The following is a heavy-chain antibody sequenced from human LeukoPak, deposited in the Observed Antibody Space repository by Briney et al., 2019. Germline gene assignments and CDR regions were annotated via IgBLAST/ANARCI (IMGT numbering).Heavy chain of an antibody. CDR3: ARHPEMATDY. V-gene: IGHV4-39*01. CDR2: IYYSGST. CDR1: GGSISSSSYY. J-gene: IGHJ4*02. Sequence: PSETLSLTCTVSGGSISSSSYYWGWIRQPPGKGLEWIGSIYYSGSTYYNPSLKSRVTISVDTSKNQFSLKLSSVTAADTAVYYCARHPEMATDYWGQGTLVTVSS. D-gene: IGHD5-24*01.